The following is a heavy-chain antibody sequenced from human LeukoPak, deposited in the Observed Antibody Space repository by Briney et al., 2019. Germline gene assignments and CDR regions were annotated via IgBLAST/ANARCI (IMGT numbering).Heavy chain of an antibody. Sequence: GGSLRLSCAASGFTVSSNYMSWVRQAPGKGLEWVSAISGNGGSLYYADSVKGRFTISRDNSKSALYLQVNSLRAEDTAVYYCAKRDAYDSSGFSPLFDYWGQGTLVTVSS. CDR1: GFTVSSNY. D-gene: IGHD3-22*01. V-gene: IGHV3-23*01. J-gene: IGHJ4*02. CDR3: AKRDAYDSSGFSPLFDY. CDR2: ISGNGGSL.